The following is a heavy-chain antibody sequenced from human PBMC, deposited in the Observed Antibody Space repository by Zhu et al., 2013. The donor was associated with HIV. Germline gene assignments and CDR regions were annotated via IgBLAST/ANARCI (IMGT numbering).Heavy chain of an antibody. V-gene: IGHV1-69*01. CDR1: GGTFSSYA. CDR2: IIPIFGTT. CDR3: ARAWGXGSQQYSYYGMDV. J-gene: IGHJ6*02. Sequence: QVQLVQSGAEVKKPGSSVKVSCKASGGTFSSYAISWVRQAPGQGLEWMGGIIPIFGTTDYAQKFQGRVTITADESTSSAYMELSSLRSEDTAVYYCARAWGXGSQQYSYYGMDVWGQGTTVTVSS. D-gene: IGHD7-27*01.